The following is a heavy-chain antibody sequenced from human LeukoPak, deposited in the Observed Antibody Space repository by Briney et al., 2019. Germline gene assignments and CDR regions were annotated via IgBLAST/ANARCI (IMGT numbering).Heavy chain of an antibody. V-gene: IGHV3-48*02. CDR2: ISSDSTTL. Sequence: PGGSLRLSCAASGFTFSSYNMNWVRQAPGKGLEWVSYISSDSTTLYYAASVKGRFTISRDNAKNSLYLHMNSLTDEDTAVYYCARGGSLTPDYWGQGALVTISS. CDR1: GFTFSSYN. D-gene: IGHD6-19*01. J-gene: IGHJ4*02. CDR3: ARGGSLTPDY.